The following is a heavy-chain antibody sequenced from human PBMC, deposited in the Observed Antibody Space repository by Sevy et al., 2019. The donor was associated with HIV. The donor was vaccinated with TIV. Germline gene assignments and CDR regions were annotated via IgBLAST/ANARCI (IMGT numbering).Heavy chain of an antibody. CDR2: MNPNSGKT. CDR3: AREYYGSGMSNWFDP. V-gene: IGHV1-8*01. CDR1: GYTFTSYE. J-gene: IGHJ5*02. Sequence: ASVKVSCKASGYTFTSYEINWVRQATGQGLEWMGWMNPNSGKTGYEQRFQGRVTMTRNTSISTAYMELSSLRSEDTAVYYCAREYYGSGMSNWFDPWGQGTLVTVSS. D-gene: IGHD3-10*01.